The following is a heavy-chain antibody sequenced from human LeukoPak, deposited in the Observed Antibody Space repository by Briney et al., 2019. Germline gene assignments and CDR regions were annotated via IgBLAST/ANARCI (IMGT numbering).Heavy chain of an antibody. CDR2: INPNSGGT. Sequence: GASVKVSCKASGYTFTGYYMHWVRQAPGQGLEGMGWINPNSGGTNYAQKFQGRVTMTRDTSISTAYMELSRLRSDDTAVYYGARVAIIRSGYNYWGQGTLVTVSS. V-gene: IGHV1-2*02. CDR3: ARVAIIRSGYNY. J-gene: IGHJ4*02. D-gene: IGHD3-22*01. CDR1: GYTFTGYY.